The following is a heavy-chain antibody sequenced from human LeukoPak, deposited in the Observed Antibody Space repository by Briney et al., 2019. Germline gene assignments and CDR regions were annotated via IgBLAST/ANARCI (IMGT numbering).Heavy chain of an antibody. D-gene: IGHD4-17*01. CDR3: GRLVGVTTPGY. CDR2: IKQDGSEK. CDR1: GFTLSSNW. Sequence: GGSLRLSCAASGFTLSSNWMSWVRQAPGKGLEWVATIKQDGSEKYYGDSVKGRFTISRNNAKNSLLQQMKSLRAEETAVYYCGRLVGVTTPGYWGQGTLVTVSS. J-gene: IGHJ4*02. V-gene: IGHV3-7*03.